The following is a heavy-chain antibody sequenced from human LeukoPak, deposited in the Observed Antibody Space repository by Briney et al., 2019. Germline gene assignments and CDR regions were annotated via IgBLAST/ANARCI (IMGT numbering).Heavy chain of an antibody. CDR2: INPSGGST. CDR1: GYTFTSYY. CDR3: ARAPGIAAAPYYFDY. Sequence: ASVTVSCKASGYTFTSYYMHWVRQAPGQGLEWMGIINPSGGSTSYAQKFQGRVTMTRDMSTSTVYMELSSLRSEDTAVYYCARAPGIAAAPYYFDYWGQGTLVTVSS. D-gene: IGHD6-13*01. J-gene: IGHJ4*02. V-gene: IGHV1-46*01.